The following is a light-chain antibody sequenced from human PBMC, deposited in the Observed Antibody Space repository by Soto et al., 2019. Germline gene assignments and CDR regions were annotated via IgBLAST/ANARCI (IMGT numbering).Light chain of an antibody. CDR3: QQYGSSPT. J-gene: IGKJ1*01. CDR1: QSVISNC. Sequence: EIVLTQSPGTLSLSPGERATLSCRAIQSVISNCSAWYQQKPGLAPRLLIYGASSRATGIPDRFSGRGSGTDFTLTSRRLQHEDFAVYYCQQYGSSPTFGQATKVDIK. V-gene: IGKV3-20*01. CDR2: GAS.